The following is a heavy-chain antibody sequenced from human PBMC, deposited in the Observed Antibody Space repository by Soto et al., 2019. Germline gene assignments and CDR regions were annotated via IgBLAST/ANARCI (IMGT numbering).Heavy chain of an antibody. CDR2: ISYDGSNK. D-gene: IGHD3-22*01. Sequence: GGSLRLSCAAAGFTFSSYGMHWVRQAPGKGLEWVAVISYDGSNKYYADSVKGRFTISRDNSKNTLYLQMNSLRAEDTAVYYCAKDQGSSGYGPLDYWGQGTLVTGSS. J-gene: IGHJ4*02. CDR3: AKDQGSSGYGPLDY. CDR1: GFTFSSYG. V-gene: IGHV3-30*18.